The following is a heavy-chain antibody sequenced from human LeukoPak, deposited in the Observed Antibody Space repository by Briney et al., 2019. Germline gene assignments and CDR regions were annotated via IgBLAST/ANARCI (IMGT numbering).Heavy chain of an antibody. D-gene: IGHD6-19*01. CDR2: INTGTGNR. J-gene: IGHJ4*02. CDR3: ARVSDDSGWNFDY. V-gene: IGHV1-3*04. Sequence: ASVKVSCKASGYTFTSYAIHWVRQAPGQRLEWMGWINTGTGNRKYSQKFQDRVTITRETSATTAYMELSSLTSEDTAVYYCARVSDDSGWNFDYWGQGTLVTVSS. CDR1: GYTFTSYA.